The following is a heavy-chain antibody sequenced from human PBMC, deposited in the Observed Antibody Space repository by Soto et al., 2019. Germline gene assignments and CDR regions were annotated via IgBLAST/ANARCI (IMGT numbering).Heavy chain of an antibody. Sequence: KQSQTLSLTCTVSGGSISSYYWSWIRQPPGKGLEWIGYIYYSGSTNYNPSLKSRVTISIDTSKNQFSLKLNSVTAADTAVYYCARLSVGDYWTNGAYYFDYWGQGTLVTVSS. V-gene: IGHV4-59*08. J-gene: IGHJ4*02. D-gene: IGHD4-17*01. CDR3: ARLSVGDYWTNGAYYFDY. CDR1: GGSISSYY. CDR2: IYYSGST.